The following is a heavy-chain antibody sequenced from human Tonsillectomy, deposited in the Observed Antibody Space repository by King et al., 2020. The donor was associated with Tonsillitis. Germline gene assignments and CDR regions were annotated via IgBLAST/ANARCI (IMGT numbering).Heavy chain of an antibody. J-gene: IGHJ3*02. CDR3: ARESGCDSDAFDI. CDR2: MGTAGDT. V-gene: IGHV3-13*01. CDR1: GFTFSSYD. Sequence: VQLVESGGGLVQPGGSLRLSCAASGFTFSSYDMHWVRQATGKGLEWGSAMGTAGDTYYPGSVKGRFTISRENAKNSLYLQMNSLRAGDTAVYYCARESGCDSDAFDIWGQGTMVTVSS. D-gene: IGHD2-21*02.